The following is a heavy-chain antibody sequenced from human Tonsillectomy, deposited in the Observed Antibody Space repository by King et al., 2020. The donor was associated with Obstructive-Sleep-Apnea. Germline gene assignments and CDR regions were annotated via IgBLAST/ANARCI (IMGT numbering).Heavy chain of an antibody. D-gene: IGHD4-17*01. J-gene: IGHJ4*02. CDR2: INPNSVGT. Sequence: QLVQSGAEVKKPGASVKVSCKASGYTFTGYHIHWVRQAPGQGLEWMGWINPNSVGTNYAQKFQGRVTMTRDTSISTAYMELRRLRSDDTAVYYCATVAVATATYFFDYWGQGTLVTVSS. CDR1: GYTFTGYH. CDR3: ATVAVATATYFFDY. V-gene: IGHV1-2*02.